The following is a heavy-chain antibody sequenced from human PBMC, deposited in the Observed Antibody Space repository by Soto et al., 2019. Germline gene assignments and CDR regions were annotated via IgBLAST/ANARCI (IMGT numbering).Heavy chain of an antibody. CDR3: TKDRRSVTDFGVPRNDALDI. CDR2: ISWNSNTI. CDR1: GFTFEDYA. D-gene: IGHD3-3*01. V-gene: IGHV3-9*01. Sequence: GGSLRLSCAASGFTFEDYAMHWVRQAPGKGLEWVSSISWNSNTIGYADSVKGRFTISRDNAKNSLYLQMNSLRAEDTAFYYCTKDRRSVTDFGVPRNDALDIWGQGTMVTVSS. J-gene: IGHJ3*02.